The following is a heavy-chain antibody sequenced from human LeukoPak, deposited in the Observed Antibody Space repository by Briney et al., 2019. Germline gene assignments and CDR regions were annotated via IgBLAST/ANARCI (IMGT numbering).Heavy chain of an antibody. J-gene: IGHJ4*02. CDR2: INPSGGST. CDR1: GYTFTSYY. D-gene: IGHD2-2*01. Sequence: ASVKVSCKASGYTFTSYYMHWVRQAPGQGLEWMGIINPSGGSTSYAQKFQGRVTMTRDMSTSTVYMELSSLRSEDTAVYYCARVAGGLGYCSSTSCSDFDYWGQGTLVTVSS. CDR3: ARVAGGLGYCSSTSCSDFDY. V-gene: IGHV1-46*01.